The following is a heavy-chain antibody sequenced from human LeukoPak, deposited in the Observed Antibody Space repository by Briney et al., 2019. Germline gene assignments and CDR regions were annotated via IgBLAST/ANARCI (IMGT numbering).Heavy chain of an antibody. CDR2: ISGSGDST. J-gene: IGHJ4*02. D-gene: IGHD1-20*01. V-gene: IGHV3-23*01. CDR1: GFTFSSYA. Sequence: AGGSLRLSCAASGFTFSSYAMSWVRQAPGKGLEWLSSISGSGDSTYHADSVKGRFTISRDNSKNTLYLQMNSLRAEDTAVYYCAKDNWNDRFFDYWGQGALVTVSS. CDR3: AKDNWNDRFFDY.